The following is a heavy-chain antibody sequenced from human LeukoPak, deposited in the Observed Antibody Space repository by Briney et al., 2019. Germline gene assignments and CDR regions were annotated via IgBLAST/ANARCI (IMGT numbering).Heavy chain of an antibody. CDR1: GYTFTGYF. Sequence: PWASVTVSCTASGYTFTGYFMHWVRQAPGQGLEWMGWIHPNSGDTNYAQKFQGRVTLTRDTSINTAYMELSRLTSDDTALYYCARDQDASSSLDYWGQGTLVTVSS. J-gene: IGHJ4*02. V-gene: IGHV1-2*02. CDR3: ARDQDASSSLDY. CDR2: IHPNSGDT. D-gene: IGHD6-13*01.